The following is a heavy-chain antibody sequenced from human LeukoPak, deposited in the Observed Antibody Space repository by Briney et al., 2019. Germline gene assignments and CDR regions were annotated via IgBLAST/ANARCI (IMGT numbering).Heavy chain of an antibody. CDR3: ARESRVYDILNGYYTDYQYGMDV. J-gene: IGHJ6*02. Sequence: ASVKVSCKASGYTFTSYGISWVRQAPGQGLEWMGWISAYNGNTNYAQKLQGRVTMATDTSTSTAYMEVRSLRSDDTAVYYCARESRVYDILNGYYTDYQYGMDVWGQGTTVVVSS. CDR1: GYTFTSYG. CDR2: ISAYNGNT. D-gene: IGHD3-9*01. V-gene: IGHV1-18*01.